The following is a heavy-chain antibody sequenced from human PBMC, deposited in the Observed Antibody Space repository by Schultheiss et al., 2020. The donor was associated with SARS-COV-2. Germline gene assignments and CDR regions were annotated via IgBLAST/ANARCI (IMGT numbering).Heavy chain of an antibody. Sequence: GGSLRLSCAVSGFTFSNYWMNWVRQAPGKGLEWVANIKEDGSEKYYVDSVKGRFTVSRDNAKNSLYLQMNSLRAQDTAVYYCARGSNGAFDIWGQGTRVTVSS. V-gene: IGHV3-7*03. J-gene: IGHJ3*02. D-gene: IGHD6-13*01. CDR1: GFTFSNYW. CDR3: ARGSNGAFDI. CDR2: IKEDGSEK.